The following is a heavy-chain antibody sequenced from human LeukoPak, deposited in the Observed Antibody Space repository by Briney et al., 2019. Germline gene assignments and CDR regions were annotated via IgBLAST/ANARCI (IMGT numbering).Heavy chain of an antibody. CDR1: GGTFSSYA. Sequence: SVKVSCKASGGTFSSYAISWVRQAPGQGLEWMGRIIPIFGTANYAQKFQGRVTITTDESTSTAYMKLSSLRSEDTAVYYCARVRIWLQSTYFDYWGQGTLVTVSS. CDR2: IIPIFGTA. CDR3: ARVRIWLQSTYFDY. D-gene: IGHD5-24*01. V-gene: IGHV1-69*05. J-gene: IGHJ4*02.